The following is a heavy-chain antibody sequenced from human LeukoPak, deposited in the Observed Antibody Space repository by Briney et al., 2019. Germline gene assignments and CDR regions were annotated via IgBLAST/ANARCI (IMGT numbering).Heavy chain of an antibody. V-gene: IGHV3-23*01. CDR2: ISGSGGST. CDR1: GLTFSSYA. J-gene: IGHJ4*02. CDR3: ARISSSLDY. D-gene: IGHD3-3*02. Sequence: PGGSLRLSCAASGLTFSSYAMSWVRQAPGKGLEWVSAISGSGGSTYYADSVKGRFTISRDNSKNTLYLQMNSLSAEDTAVYYCARISSSLDYWGQGTLVTVSS.